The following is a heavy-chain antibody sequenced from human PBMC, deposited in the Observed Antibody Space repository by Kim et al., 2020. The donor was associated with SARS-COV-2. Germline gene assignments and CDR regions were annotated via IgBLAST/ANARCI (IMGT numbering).Heavy chain of an antibody. D-gene: IGHD6-6*01. CDR2: INHSGST. V-gene: IGHV4-34*01. CDR1: GGSFSGYY. Sequence: SETLSLTCAVYGGSFSGYYWSWIRQPPGKGLEWIGEINHSGSTNYNPSLKSRVTISVDTSKNQFSLKLSSVTAADTAVYYCARGLAAEQLVPPDYWGQGTLVTVSS. CDR3: ARGLAAEQLVPPDY. J-gene: IGHJ4*02.